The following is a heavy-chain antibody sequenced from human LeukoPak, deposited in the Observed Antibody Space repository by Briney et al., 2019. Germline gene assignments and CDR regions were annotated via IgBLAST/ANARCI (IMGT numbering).Heavy chain of an antibody. J-gene: IGHJ3*02. D-gene: IGHD3-3*01. CDR1: GVSFSSGSYY. Sequence: SETLSLTCTVSGVSFSSGSYYWSWIRQPPGKGLEWIGYIYYSGSTYYNPSLKSRVTISVDTSKNQFSLKLSSVTAADTAVYYCARVWRYAFDIWCQGTMVTVSS. V-gene: IGHV4-61*01. CDR2: IYYSGST. CDR3: ARVWRYAFDI.